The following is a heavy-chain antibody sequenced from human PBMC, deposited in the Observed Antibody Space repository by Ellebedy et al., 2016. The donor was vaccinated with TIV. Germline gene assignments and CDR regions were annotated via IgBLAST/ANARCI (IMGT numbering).Heavy chain of an antibody. D-gene: IGHD1-14*01. CDR2: ISYDGSHK. Sequence: GESLKISCEASGFRLNIYAMHWVRQSAGKGLEWVAGISYDGSHKDYADSVKGRFTMSRDSAKNIVYLQMNSLGADDTAVYYCAISVEPLRYGTFDPWGQGTLVSVSS. J-gene: IGHJ5*02. CDR3: AISVEPLRYGTFDP. CDR1: GFRLNIYA. V-gene: IGHV3-30-3*01.